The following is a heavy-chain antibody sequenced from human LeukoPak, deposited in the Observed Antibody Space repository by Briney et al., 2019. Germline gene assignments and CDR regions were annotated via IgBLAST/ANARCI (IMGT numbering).Heavy chain of an antibody. J-gene: IGHJ3*02. D-gene: IGHD4-17*01. CDR1: GFTFSSYG. V-gene: IGHV3-33*06. CDR2: IWYDGSNK. CDR3: AKDLNDYDDPDAFDI. Sequence: GGSLRLSCAASGFTFSSYGMHWVRQAPGKGLEWVAVIWYDGSNKYYADSVKGRFTISRDNSKNTLYLQMNSLRAEDTAVYYCAKDLNDYDDPDAFDIWGQGTMVTVSS.